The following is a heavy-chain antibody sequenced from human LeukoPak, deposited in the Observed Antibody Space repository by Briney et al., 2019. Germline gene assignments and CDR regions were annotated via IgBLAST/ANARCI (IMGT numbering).Heavy chain of an antibody. CDR2: ISGSGGST. J-gene: IGHJ4*02. CDR3: AKCEPYYYGSGSYYADY. D-gene: IGHD3-10*01. V-gene: IGHV3-23*01. CDR1: GFTFSSYA. Sequence: LGGSLRLSCAASGFTFSSYAMSWVRQAPGKGLEWVSAISGSGGSTYYADSVKGRFTISRDNSKNTLYLQMNSLRAEDTAVYYCAKCEPYYYGSGSYYADYWGQGTLVTVSS.